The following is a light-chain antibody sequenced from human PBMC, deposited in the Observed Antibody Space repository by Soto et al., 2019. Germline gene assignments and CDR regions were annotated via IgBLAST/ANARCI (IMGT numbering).Light chain of an antibody. CDR1: QGIGNA. J-gene: IGKJ5*01. V-gene: IGKV1-6*01. Sequence: AIQMTQSPSSLSASVGDRVTISCRASQGIGNALGWYQQKPGKAPKLLIYAASSLQSGVPSRFSGSASGTDFTLTISSLQPEDFATYYCLQDYNYPYTFGQGTRLEIK. CDR2: AAS. CDR3: LQDYNYPYT.